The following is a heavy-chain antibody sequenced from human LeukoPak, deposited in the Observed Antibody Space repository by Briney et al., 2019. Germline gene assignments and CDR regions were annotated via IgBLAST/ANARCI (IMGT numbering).Heavy chain of an antibody. D-gene: IGHD6-13*01. J-gene: IGHJ5*02. CDR1: GGSISSSSYY. V-gene: IGHV4-39*07. CDR3: ARCMSSRYTSTWYWFDP. Sequence: PSVTLSLTCTVSGGSISSSSYYWGWIRQRPGKGLEWIGSIYYSGSTYYNPSLKSRVTISVDTSKNQFSLKLSSVTAADTAIYYCARCMSSRYTSTWYWFDPWGQGTLVTVSS. CDR2: IYYSGST.